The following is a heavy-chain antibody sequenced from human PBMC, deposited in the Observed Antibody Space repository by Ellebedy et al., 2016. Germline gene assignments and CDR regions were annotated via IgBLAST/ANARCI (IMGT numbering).Heavy chain of an antibody. Sequence: GGSLRLSXVASGFNFGNFFMSWVRQAPGGGLEWVSTISAGGDTTFSADSVKGRFTISRDNSRDTLYLQMNSLRAEDTAVYYCYYGHHSGSWGQGTLVTVSS. V-gene: IGHV3-23*01. D-gene: IGHD4-17*01. CDR3: YYGHHSGS. J-gene: IGHJ4*02. CDR1: GFNFGNFF. CDR2: ISAGGDTT.